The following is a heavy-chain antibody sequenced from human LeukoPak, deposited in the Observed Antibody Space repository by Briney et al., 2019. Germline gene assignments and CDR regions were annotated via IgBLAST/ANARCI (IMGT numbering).Heavy chain of an antibody. CDR2: INPNSGGT. CDR1: GYTFTGYY. Sequence: ASVKVSCKASGYTFTGYYMHWVRQAPGQGLEWMGWINPNSGGTNYAQKFQGRVTMTRDTSISTAYMELSRLRSDDTAVYYCARDMVRGVIRGPFDYWGQGTLVTVSS. V-gene: IGHV1-2*02. J-gene: IGHJ4*02. D-gene: IGHD3-10*01. CDR3: ARDMVRGVIRGPFDY.